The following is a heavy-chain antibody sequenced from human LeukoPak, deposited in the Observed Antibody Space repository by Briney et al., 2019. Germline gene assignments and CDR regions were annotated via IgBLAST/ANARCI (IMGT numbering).Heavy chain of an antibody. CDR1: GGSISSSSYY. CDR3: ARGDDSSGYAFDY. Sequence: SETLSLTCAVSGGSISSSSYYWGWIRQPPGKGLEWIGYIYYSGSTNYNPSLKSRVTISVDTSKNQFSLKLSSVTAADTAVYYCARGDDSSGYAFDYWGQGTLVTVSS. J-gene: IGHJ4*02. V-gene: IGHV4-61*05. D-gene: IGHD3-22*01. CDR2: IYYSGST.